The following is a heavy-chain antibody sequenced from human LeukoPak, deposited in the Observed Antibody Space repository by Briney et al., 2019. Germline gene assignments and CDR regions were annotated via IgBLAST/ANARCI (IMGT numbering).Heavy chain of an antibody. J-gene: IGHJ3*02. Sequence: SLRLSCAASGFTFDDYAMHWVRQAPGKGLEWVSGISWNSGSIGYADSVKGRFTISRDNAKNSLYLQMNSLRAEDMALYYCAKTFEPATKGLADAFDIWGQGTMVSVSS. CDR3: AKTFEPATKGLADAFDI. CDR2: ISWNSGSI. V-gene: IGHV3-9*03. D-gene: IGHD3/OR15-3a*01. CDR1: GFTFDDYA.